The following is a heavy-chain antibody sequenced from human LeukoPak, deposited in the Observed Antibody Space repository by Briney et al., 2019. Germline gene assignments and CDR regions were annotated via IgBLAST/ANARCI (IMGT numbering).Heavy chain of an antibody. Sequence: SVKVSCKASGGTFSSYAISWVRQAPGQGLEWMGGIIPIFGTANYAQKFQGRVTITADESTSTAYMELSSLRSDDTAVYYCARDLSHRYNYDSRGYYILFDHWGQGTLVTVSS. CDR3: ARDLSHRYNYDSRGYYILFDH. CDR1: GGTFSSYA. CDR2: IIPIFGTA. V-gene: IGHV1-69*13. J-gene: IGHJ4*02. D-gene: IGHD3-22*01.